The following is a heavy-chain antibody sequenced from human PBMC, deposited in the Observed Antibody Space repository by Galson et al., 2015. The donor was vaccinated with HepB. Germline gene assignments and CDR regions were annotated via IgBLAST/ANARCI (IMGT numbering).Heavy chain of an antibody. CDR3: ARIVGTGPRV. CDR1: GDSVSSNSAN. V-gene: IGHV6-1*01. Sequence: CAISGDSVSSNSANWHWIRQSPARGLEWLGMTYYRSKWYSDSAESVKSRVTINSDTSKNQLSLQLNSVTPEDTAVYYCARIVGTGPRVWGQGTLVTVSS. J-gene: IGHJ4*02. CDR2: TYYRSKWYS. D-gene: IGHD2-15*01.